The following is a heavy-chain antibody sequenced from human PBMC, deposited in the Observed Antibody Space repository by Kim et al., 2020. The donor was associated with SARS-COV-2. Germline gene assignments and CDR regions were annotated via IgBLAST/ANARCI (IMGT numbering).Heavy chain of an antibody. J-gene: IGHJ6*02. CDR2: IYHSGST. V-gene: IGHV4-4*02. CDR3: ARVGTCYSYGMDG. Sequence: SETLSLTCGVSGDSISHSNLWSWVRQPPGKGLEWIGEIYHSGSTNYNPSLKSRVDISVDKSTNQFSLRLSSVTAADAAVYYCARVGTCYSYGMDGWGQGTTVAVS. CDR1: GDSISHSNL.